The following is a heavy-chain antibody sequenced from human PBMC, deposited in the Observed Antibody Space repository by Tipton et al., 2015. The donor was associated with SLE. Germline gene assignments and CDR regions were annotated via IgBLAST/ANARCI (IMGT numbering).Heavy chain of an antibody. Sequence: TLSLTCAVSGDSISSSSWWNWVRQPPGKGLEWIGEMYHSGTTNYNPSLKSRVTMSVDTSKNQFSLNLISVTAADTAVYYCARLTYFYDSRGYSTSSYDHWGQGTLVTVSP. CDR1: GDSISSSSW. CDR2: MYHSGTT. V-gene: IGHV4-4*02. CDR3: ARLTYFYDSRGYSTSSYDH. J-gene: IGHJ4*02. D-gene: IGHD3-22*01.